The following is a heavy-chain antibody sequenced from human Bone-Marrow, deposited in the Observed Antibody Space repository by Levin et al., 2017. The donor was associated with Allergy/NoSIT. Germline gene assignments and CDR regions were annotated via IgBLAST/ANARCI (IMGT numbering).Heavy chain of an antibody. V-gene: IGHV3-23*01. J-gene: IGHJ3*02. CDR1: GFTFSSYA. Sequence: GESLKISCAASGFTFSSYAMSWVRQAPGKGLEWVSAISGSGGSTYYADSVKGRFTISRDNSKNTLYLQMNSLRAEDTAVYYCAKAWFGTGPADAFDIWGQGTMVTVSS. CDR3: AKAWFGTGPADAFDI. CDR2: ISGSGGST. D-gene: IGHD3-10*01.